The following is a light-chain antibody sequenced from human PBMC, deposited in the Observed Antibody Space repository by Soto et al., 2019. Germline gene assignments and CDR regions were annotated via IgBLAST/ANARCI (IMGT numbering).Light chain of an antibody. Sequence: DIVMTQSPDSLAVSLGERATINCKSSQSILYSSNNKNHLTWYQQRPGQPPKLLIYCASARASGVPDRFSGSGSGTDFTLTISSLQAEDVAVYYCQQYYSSPLTFGGGTKVEIK. CDR1: QSILYSSNNKNH. CDR3: QQYYSSPLT. V-gene: IGKV4-1*01. J-gene: IGKJ4*01. CDR2: CAS.